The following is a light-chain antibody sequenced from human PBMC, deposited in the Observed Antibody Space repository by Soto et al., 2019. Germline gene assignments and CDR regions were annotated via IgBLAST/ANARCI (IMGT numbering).Light chain of an antibody. J-gene: IGKJ5*01. CDR3: QQRSNWRIT. CDR1: QSLSGN. V-gene: IGKV3-15*01. CDR2: RAS. Sequence: EIVMTQSPAALAGSPGETVSLSCMASQSLSGNLAWYQQKPGQAPRLLIFRASTRATGVPARFSGRGSGTELNLTISGLQSEDFAVYYCQQRSNWRITLGQGARLEIK.